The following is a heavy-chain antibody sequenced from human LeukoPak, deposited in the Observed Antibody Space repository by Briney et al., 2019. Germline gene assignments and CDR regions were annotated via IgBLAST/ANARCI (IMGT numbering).Heavy chain of an antibody. CDR3: ARAGIGNALDY. J-gene: IGHJ4*02. CDR1: GFTFSVYG. CDR2: IWYDGSNK. V-gene: IGHV3-33*01. Sequence: GGSLRLSCAASGFTFSVYGINWVRQAPGKGLEWVAIIWYDGSNKYFAESVMGRFTISKDNSKNTVYLQMNSLRIEDTAVYHCARAGIGNALDYWGQGTQVTVSS. D-gene: IGHD2-2*01.